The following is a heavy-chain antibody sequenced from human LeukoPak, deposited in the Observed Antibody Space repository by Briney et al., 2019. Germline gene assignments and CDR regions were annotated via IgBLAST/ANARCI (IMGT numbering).Heavy chain of an antibody. Sequence: SETLSRTYSGCGFTFCGYYWSWIRPPPGKGLEWMGEINHSGSTNYNPSLKSLVTISVDTSKNQFSLKLSSVAAADTAVYYCARSGYSSSWYVRGWFDPWGQGTLVTVSS. CDR2: INHSGST. CDR1: GFTFCGYY. J-gene: IGHJ5*02. D-gene: IGHD6-13*01. CDR3: ARSGYSSSWYVRGWFDP. V-gene: IGHV4-34*01.